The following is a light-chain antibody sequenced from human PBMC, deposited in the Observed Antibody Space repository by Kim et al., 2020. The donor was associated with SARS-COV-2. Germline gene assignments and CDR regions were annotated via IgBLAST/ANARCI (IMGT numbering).Light chain of an antibody. CDR3: AAWDDSLNGPV. CDR2: YDD. J-gene: IGLJ2*01. Sequence: QRVTISCSGSSSNIGNNAVNWYQQLPGKAPKLLIYYDDLLPSGVSDRFSGSKYGTSASLAISGLQSEDEADYYCAAWDDSLNGPVFGGGTQLTVL. CDR1: SSNIGNNA. V-gene: IGLV1-36*01.